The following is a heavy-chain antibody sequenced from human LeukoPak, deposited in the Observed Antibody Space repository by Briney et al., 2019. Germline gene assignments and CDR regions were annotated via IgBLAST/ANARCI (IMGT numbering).Heavy chain of an antibody. CDR3: LYDYVWGSYRMPPI. Sequence: SSETLSLTCAVYGGSFSGYYWSWIRQPPGKGLEWIGEINHSGSTNYNPSLKSRVTISVDTSKNQFSLKLSSVTAADTAVYYCLYDYVWGSYRMPPIWGQGTMVTVSS. V-gene: IGHV4-34*01. J-gene: IGHJ3*02. CDR2: INHSGST. D-gene: IGHD3-16*02. CDR1: GGSFSGYY.